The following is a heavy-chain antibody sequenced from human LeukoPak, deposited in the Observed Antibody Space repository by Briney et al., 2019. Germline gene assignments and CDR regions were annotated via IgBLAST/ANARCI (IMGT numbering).Heavy chain of an antibody. V-gene: IGHV1-18*01. D-gene: IGHD6-6*01. CDR2: ISAYNGNT. J-gene: IGHJ4*02. Sequence: ASVTASFKASGYTFTSYGSSSVRQAPGQGLERMGWISAYNGNTNYAQKLQGRVTMTTDTSTSTAYMELRSLRSDDTAVYYCAGDHEERSAEGGDSSSPTHDYWGQGTLVTVSS. CDR3: AGDHEERSAEGGDSSSPTHDY. CDR1: GYTFTSYG.